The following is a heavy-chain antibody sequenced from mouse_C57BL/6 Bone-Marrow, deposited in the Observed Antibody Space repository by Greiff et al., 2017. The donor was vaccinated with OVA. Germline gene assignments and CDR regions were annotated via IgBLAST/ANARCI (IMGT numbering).Heavy chain of an antibody. CDR3: ARTKGLYDGYYTYAMDY. CDR1: GFTFSDYG. CDR2: ISSGSSTI. V-gene: IGHV5-17*01. Sequence: EVQVVQSGGGLVKPGGSLKLSCAASGFTFSDYGMHWVHQAPEKGLEWVAYISSGSSTIYYADTVKGRFTISRDNAKNTLFLQMTRLRSEDTAMYYCARTKGLYDGYYTYAMDYWGQGTSVTVSS. D-gene: IGHD2-3*01. J-gene: IGHJ4*01.